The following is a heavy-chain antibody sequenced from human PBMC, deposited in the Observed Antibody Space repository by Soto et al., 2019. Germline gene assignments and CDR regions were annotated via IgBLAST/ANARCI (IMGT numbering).Heavy chain of an antibody. D-gene: IGHD3-9*01. J-gene: IGHJ6*02. CDR2: IKSKTDGGTT. Sequence: GGSLRLSCAASGFTFSNAWMNWVRQAPGKGLEWVGRIKSKTDGGTTDYAAPVKGRFTISRDDSKNTLYLQMNSLKTEDTAVYYCTTEARKLTGRYYYGMDVWGQGTTVTVSS. CDR1: GFTFSNAW. CDR3: TTEARKLTGRYYYGMDV. V-gene: IGHV3-15*07.